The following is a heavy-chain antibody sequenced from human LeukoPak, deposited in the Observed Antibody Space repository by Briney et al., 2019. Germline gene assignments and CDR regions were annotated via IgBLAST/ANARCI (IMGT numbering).Heavy chain of an antibody. D-gene: IGHD6-6*01. Sequence: PSETLSLTCTVSGGSISSGGYYWSWIRQHPGKGLEWIGYIYYSGSTYYNPSLKSRVTISVDTSKNQFSLKLSSVTAADTAVYYCAREDSSSSMVYWGQGTLVTVSS. CDR2: IYYSGST. CDR1: GGSISSGGYY. V-gene: IGHV4-31*03. J-gene: IGHJ4*02. CDR3: AREDSSSSMVY.